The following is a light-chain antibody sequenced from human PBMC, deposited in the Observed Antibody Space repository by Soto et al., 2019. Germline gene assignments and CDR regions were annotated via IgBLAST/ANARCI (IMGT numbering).Light chain of an antibody. CDR1: QSVISTY. J-gene: IGKJ1*01. Sequence: EIVMTQSPATLSVSPGERATLSCRASQSVISTYLAWYQQKPGQAPRLLIYGASTRATGIPARFSGSGSGTEFTLTISSLQSEDFAVYYCQQYSIWRTFGQGTKVDIK. CDR3: QQYSIWRT. CDR2: GAS. V-gene: IGKV3-15*01.